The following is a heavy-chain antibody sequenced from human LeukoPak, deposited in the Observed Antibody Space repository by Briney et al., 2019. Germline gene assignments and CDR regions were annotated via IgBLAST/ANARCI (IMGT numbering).Heavy chain of an antibody. V-gene: IGHV4-59*01. CDR2: ISTSGGT. D-gene: IGHD3-22*01. CDR3: ARDGSSFDGSGSFDAFDV. J-gene: IGHJ3*01. CDR1: GGPINTYF. Sequence: SETLSHTCTVSGGPINTYFWSWIRQAPGKGLEWIGFISTSGGTKHNPSLKSRVTISVDTSKNQFSLKLTSLTAADTALYFCARDGSSFDGSGSFDAFDVWGRGTMVIVSS.